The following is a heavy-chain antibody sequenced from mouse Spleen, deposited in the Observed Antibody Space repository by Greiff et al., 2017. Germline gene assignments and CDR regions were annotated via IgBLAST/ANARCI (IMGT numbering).Heavy chain of an antibody. J-gene: IGHJ3*01. V-gene: IGHV1-4*01. CDR3: ARDYYDYAPFAY. Sequence: QVQLQQSGAELARPGASVKMSCTASGYTFTSYTMHWVKQRPGQGLEWIGYINPSSGYTKYNQKFKDKATLTADKSSSTAYMQLSSLTSEDSAVYYCARDYYDYAPFAYWGQGTLVTVSA. CDR2: INPSSGYT. CDR1: GYTFTSYT. D-gene: IGHD2-4*01.